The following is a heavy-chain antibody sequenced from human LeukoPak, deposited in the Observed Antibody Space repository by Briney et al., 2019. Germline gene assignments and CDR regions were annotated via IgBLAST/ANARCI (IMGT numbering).Heavy chain of an antibody. Sequence: PGGSLRLSCAGSGFTFSAYAMSWVRQAPGKGLEWVSGINWNGGSTGYADSVKGRFTISRGNAKNSLFLQMNSLRAEDTALYYCAKDGSGYYDGAFDIWGQGTMVTVSS. D-gene: IGHD3-22*01. CDR3: AKDGSGYYDGAFDI. V-gene: IGHV3-20*04. CDR1: GFTFSAYA. J-gene: IGHJ3*02. CDR2: INWNGGST.